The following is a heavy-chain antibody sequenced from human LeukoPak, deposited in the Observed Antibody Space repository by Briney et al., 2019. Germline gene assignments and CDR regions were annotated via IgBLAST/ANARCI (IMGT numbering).Heavy chain of an antibody. D-gene: IGHD3-10*01. CDR2: FVPEDGET. V-gene: IGHV1-24*01. Sequence: ASVKVFCKVSGYTLTELFMHWVRQAPGKGPVWMGGFVPEDGETIYSRNFQGRVTMTADTSTDTAYMELSSLRSEDTAVYYCATLGDSGFDYWGQGTPVTVSS. CDR3: ATLGDSGFDY. CDR1: GYTLTELF. J-gene: IGHJ4*02.